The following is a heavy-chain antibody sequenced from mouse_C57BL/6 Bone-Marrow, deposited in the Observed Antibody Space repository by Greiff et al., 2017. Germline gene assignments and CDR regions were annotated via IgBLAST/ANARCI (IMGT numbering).Heavy chain of an antibody. CDR3: ARDRDDDEDAMDY. V-gene: IGHV5-4*01. CDR1: GFTFSSYA. D-gene: IGHD2-4*01. CDR2: ISDGGSYT. J-gene: IGHJ4*01. Sequence: VMLVESGGGLVKPGGSLKLSCAASGFTFSSYAMSWVRQTPEKRLEWVATISDGGSYTYYPDNVKGRFTISRDNAKNNLYLQMSHLKSEDTAMYYCARDRDDDEDAMDYWGQGTSVTVSA.